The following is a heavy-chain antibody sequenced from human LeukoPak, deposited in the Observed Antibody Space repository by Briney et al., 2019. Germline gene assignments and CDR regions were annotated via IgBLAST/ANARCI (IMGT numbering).Heavy chain of an antibody. D-gene: IGHD3-22*01. Sequence: PGGSLRLSCAASGFTFSSYAMSWVRQAPGKGLEWVSAISGSGGSTYYADSVKGRFTISRDNAKNSLYLQMNSLRAEDTAVYYCARDGRSLNTMIVLDWYFDLWGRGTLVTVSS. V-gene: IGHV3-23*01. J-gene: IGHJ2*01. CDR1: GFTFSSYA. CDR3: ARDGRSLNTMIVLDWYFDL. CDR2: ISGSGGST.